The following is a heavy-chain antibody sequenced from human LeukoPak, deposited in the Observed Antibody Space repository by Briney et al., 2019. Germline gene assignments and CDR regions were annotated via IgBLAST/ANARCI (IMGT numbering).Heavy chain of an antibody. V-gene: IGHV4-34*01. Sequence: SETLSLTCAVYGGSFSGYYWSWIRQPPGKGLEWIGEINHSGSTNYNPSLKSRVTISVDTSKNQFSLKLSSVTAADTAVYYCARGLRSLGFDYWGQGTLVTVSS. J-gene: IGHJ4*02. CDR1: GGSFSGYY. CDR3: ARGLRSLGFDY. CDR2: INHSGST. D-gene: IGHD3-10*01.